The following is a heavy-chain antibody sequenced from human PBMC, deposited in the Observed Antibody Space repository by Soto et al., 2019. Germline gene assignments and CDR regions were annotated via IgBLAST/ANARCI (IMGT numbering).Heavy chain of an antibody. J-gene: IGHJ4*02. CDR1: GFTVTNNY. CDR3: ARGPYSSSKGAIDY. V-gene: IGHV3-66*01. CDR2: IYGGGRT. Sequence: EVQLVGSGGGLVQPGGSLRLSCAASGFTVTNNYMSWVRQAPGKGLEWVSVIYGGGRTYYADSVKDRFTISRDNSKSTLYLQMNSLRVEDTGVYYCARGPYSSSKGAIDYWGQGTLVTVSS. D-gene: IGHD6-6*01.